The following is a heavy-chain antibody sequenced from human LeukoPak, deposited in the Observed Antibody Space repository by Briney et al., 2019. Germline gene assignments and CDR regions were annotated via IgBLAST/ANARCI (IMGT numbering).Heavy chain of an antibody. V-gene: IGHV3-7*01. CDR3: ARDIQYFEILTGYSALDY. Sequence: GGSLRLSCAASGFTFSIYWMSWVRQAPGKGLEGVANINQDGSEKYYVDSVKGRFTISRDNAKNSLYLQMNSLRAEDTAVYYCARDIQYFEILTGYSALDYWGQGTLVTVSS. CDR2: INQDGSEK. D-gene: IGHD3-9*01. CDR1: GFTFSIYW. J-gene: IGHJ4*02.